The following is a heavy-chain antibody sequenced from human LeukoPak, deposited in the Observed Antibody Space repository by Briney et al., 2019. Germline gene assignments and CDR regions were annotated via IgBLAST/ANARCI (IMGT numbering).Heavy chain of an antibody. D-gene: IGHD2-21*02. CDR3: AVAYCGGDCYPYPTPYYYYGMDV. V-gene: IGHV1-2*04. CDR2: INPNSGGT. CDR1: GYTLTELS. Sequence: GASVKVSCKVSGYTLTELSMHWVRQSPGKGLEWMGWINPNSGGTNYAQKFQGWVTMTRDTSISTAYMELSRLRSDDTAVYYCAVAYCGGDCYPYPTPYYYYGMDVWGQGTTVTVSS. J-gene: IGHJ6*02.